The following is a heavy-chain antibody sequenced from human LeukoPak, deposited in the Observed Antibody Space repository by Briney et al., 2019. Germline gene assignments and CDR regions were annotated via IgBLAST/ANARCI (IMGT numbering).Heavy chain of an antibody. V-gene: IGHV4-61*02. CDR3: AREEVFMVRGLIGWFDP. J-gene: IGHJ5*02. CDR2: ISTSGTT. D-gene: IGHD3-10*01. Sequence: PSETLSLTCTVSGGSISSGSYYWSWIRQPAGKGLEWIGRISTSGTTNYNPSLKSRVTISVDTSKNQFSLKLSSVTAADTAVYYCAREEVFMVRGLIGWFDPWGQGTLVTVSS. CDR1: GGSISSGSYY.